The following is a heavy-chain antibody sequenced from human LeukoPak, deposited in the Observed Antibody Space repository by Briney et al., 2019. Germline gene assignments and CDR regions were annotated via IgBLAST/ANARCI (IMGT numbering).Heavy chain of an antibody. CDR3: ARSQGRRYYDSSGYNPYYFDY. CDR1: GFTFSSYS. D-gene: IGHD3-22*01. V-gene: IGHV3-21*01. J-gene: IGHJ4*02. Sequence: GGSLRLSCAASGFTFSSYSMNWVRQAPGKGLEWVSSISSSSSYIYYADSVKGRFTISRDNAKNSLYLQMNSLRAEDTAVYYCARSQGRRYYDSSGYNPYYFDYWGQGTLVTVSS. CDR2: ISSSSSYI.